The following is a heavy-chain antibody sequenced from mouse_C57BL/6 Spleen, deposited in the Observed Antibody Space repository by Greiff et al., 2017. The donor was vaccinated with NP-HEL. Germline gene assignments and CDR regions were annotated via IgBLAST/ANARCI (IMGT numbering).Heavy chain of an antibody. J-gene: IGHJ4*01. V-gene: IGHV1-54*01. Sequence: QVQLKQSGAELVRPGTSVKVSCKASGYAFTNYLIEWVKQRPGQGLEWIGVINPGSGGTNYNEKFKGKATLTADKSSSTAYMQLSSLTSEDSAVYFCASITTVSMDYWGQGTSVTVSS. CDR1: GYAFTNYL. CDR3: ASITTVSMDY. D-gene: IGHD1-1*01. CDR2: INPGSGGT.